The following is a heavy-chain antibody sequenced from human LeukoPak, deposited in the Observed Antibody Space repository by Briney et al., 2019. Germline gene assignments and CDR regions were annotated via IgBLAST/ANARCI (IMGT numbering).Heavy chain of an antibody. CDR2: TSYDGSNK. V-gene: IGHV3-30*18. CDR1: GFTFSSYG. D-gene: IGHD4-17*01. J-gene: IGHJ4*02. CDR3: AKDRDYGDTLFDY. Sequence: GGSLRLSCAASGFTFSSYGMHWVRQAPGKGLEWVAVTSYDGSNKYYADSVKGRFTISRDNSKNALYLQMNSLRAEDTAVYYCAKDRDYGDTLFDYWGQGTLVTVSS.